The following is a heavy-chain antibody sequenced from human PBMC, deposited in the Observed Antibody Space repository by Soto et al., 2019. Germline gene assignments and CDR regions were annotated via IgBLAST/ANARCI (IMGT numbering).Heavy chain of an antibody. D-gene: IGHD6-6*01. J-gene: IGHJ6*02. CDR3: ERGGSSSDNDMDV. CDR2: MCSRSLTI. V-gene: IGHV3-48*02. CDR1: GFTFSTYS. Sequence: EVQLVESGGGLVQPGGSLRVSCAASGFTFSTYSMNWVRQAPGKGLECVSYMCSRSLTIYYTDSVKGLFTISRDNAKNSLYLQMNGLRDENTGVYYCERGGSSSDNDMDVWGQGTTVTVSS.